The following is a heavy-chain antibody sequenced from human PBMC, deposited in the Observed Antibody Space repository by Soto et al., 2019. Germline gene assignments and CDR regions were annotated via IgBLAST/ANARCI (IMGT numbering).Heavy chain of an antibody. J-gene: IGHJ4*02. Sequence: ASVKVSCKASGYTFTSYDINWVRQAPGQGLEWMGWINAGNGDTKYSQKFQGRVTITRDTSAITAYMELSSLRSEDTAVYYCARDWNHYDSSGPGDYWGQGTLVTVSS. CDR2: INAGNGDT. CDR1: GYTFTSYD. CDR3: ARDWNHYDSSGPGDY. V-gene: IGHV1-3*01. D-gene: IGHD3-22*01.